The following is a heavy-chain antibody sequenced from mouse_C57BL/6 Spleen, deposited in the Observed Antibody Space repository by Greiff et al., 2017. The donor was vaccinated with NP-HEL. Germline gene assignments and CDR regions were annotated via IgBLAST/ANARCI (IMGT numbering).Heavy chain of an antibody. CDR3: ARQGSSGRSMDY. J-gene: IGHJ4*01. CDR1: GFTFSSYG. CDR2: ISSGGSYT. Sequence: DVMLVESGGDLVKPGGSLKLSCAASGFTFSSYGMSWVRQTPDKRLEWVATISSGGSYTYYPDSVKGRFTISRDNAKNTLYLQMSSLKSEDTAMYYCARQGSSGRSMDYWGQGTSVTVSS. D-gene: IGHD3-2*02. V-gene: IGHV5-6*02.